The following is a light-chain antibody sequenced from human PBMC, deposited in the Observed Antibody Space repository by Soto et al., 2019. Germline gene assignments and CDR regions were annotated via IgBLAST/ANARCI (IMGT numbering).Light chain of an antibody. CDR1: QGISNY. Sequence: DLQMTHSPSSLSASVGDRVTITCRASQGISNYLAWYQQKPGKVPKLLIYAASTLHSGVPSRFSGSGSGTLFTLTISSLQPEDVATYYWQKYNNAPPWTFGQGTKVEIK. CDR3: QKYNNAPPWT. J-gene: IGKJ1*01. CDR2: AAS. V-gene: IGKV1-27*01.